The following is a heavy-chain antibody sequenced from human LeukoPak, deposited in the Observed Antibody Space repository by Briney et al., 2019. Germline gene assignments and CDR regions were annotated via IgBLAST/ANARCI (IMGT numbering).Heavy chain of an antibody. J-gene: IGHJ4*02. V-gene: IGHV3-66*01. Sequence: GGSLRLSCAASGFTVISTKYMAWFRQAPGKGPEWVSVIYDIGSTYYADSVKGRFTISRDNSKNTLNLQMNSLRAEDAAVYYCARGYSSDNWGQGTLVTVSS. D-gene: IGHD2-21*01. CDR3: ARGYSSDN. CDR2: IYDIGST. CDR1: GFTVISTKY.